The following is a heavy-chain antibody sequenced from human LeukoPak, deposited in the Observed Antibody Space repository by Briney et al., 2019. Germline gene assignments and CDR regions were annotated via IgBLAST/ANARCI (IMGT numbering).Heavy chain of an antibody. CDR3: ASTGTGPPWLQLPLSSFDI. J-gene: IGHJ3*02. D-gene: IGHD5-24*01. CDR1: GGSISSYY. V-gene: IGHV4-59*01. CDR2: IYCSGST. Sequence: PSETLSLTCTVSGGSISSYYWSWIRQPPGKGLEWIGYIYCSGSTNYNPSLKSRVTISVATSKNQFSLKLSSVTAADTAVYYCASTGTGPPWLQLPLSSFDIWGQGTMVTVSS.